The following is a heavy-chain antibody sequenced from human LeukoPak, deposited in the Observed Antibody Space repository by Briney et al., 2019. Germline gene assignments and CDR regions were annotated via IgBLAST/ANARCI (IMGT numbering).Heavy chain of an antibody. D-gene: IGHD5-18*01. CDR2: IYYSGST. J-gene: IGHJ4*02. Sequence: SETLSLTCTVSGGSISSGGYYWSWIRQHPGKGLEWIGYIYYSGSTYYNPSLKSRVTISVDTSKNQFSLKLSSVTAADTAVYYCAKDRTYSYGLYFDYWGQGTLVTVSS. CDR1: GGSISSGGYY. V-gene: IGHV4-31*03. CDR3: AKDRTYSYGLYFDY.